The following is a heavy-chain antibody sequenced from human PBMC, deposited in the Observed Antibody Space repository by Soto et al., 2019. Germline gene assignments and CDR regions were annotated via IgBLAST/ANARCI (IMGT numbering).Heavy chain of an antibody. CDR2: IIPIFGTA. CDR1: GGTFSSYA. CDR3: ARSQGGSSSLDIYYYYYYGMDV. D-gene: IGHD2-15*01. V-gene: IGHV1-69*01. J-gene: IGHJ6*02. Sequence: QVQLVQSGAEVKKPGSSVTVSCKAPGGTFSSYAISWVRQAPGQGLELMGGIIPIFGTANYAQKFQGRVTITADESTRTGYMELSSLRSEDTAVYYCARSQGGSSSLDIYYYYYYGMDVWGQGTTVTGSS.